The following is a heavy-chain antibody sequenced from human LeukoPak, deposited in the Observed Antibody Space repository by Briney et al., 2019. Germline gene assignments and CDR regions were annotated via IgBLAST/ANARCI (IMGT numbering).Heavy chain of an antibody. Sequence: GRSLRLSCAASGFTFEDSAMHWVRQVPGQGLEWVSGISYNSDSIGYADSVKGRFTISRDNAKDLLYLQMNSLRAEDTAVYYCASLTYYYDSSGYAYDDWGQGTLVTVSS. CDR2: ISYNSDSI. V-gene: IGHV3-9*01. CDR1: GFTFEDSA. J-gene: IGHJ4*02. D-gene: IGHD3-22*01. CDR3: ASLTYYYDSSGYAYDD.